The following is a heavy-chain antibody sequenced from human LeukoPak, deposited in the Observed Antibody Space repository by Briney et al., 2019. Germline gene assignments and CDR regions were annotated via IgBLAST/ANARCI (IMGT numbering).Heavy chain of an antibody. CDR3: ARGYSYGTNYYYYGMDV. J-gene: IGHJ6*01. CDR1: GGTFSSYA. CDR2: IIPILGIA. D-gene: IGHD5-18*01. V-gene: IGHV1-69*04. Sequence: SVKVSCKASGGTFSSYAISWVRQAPGQGLEWMGRIIPILGIANYAQKFQGRVTITADKSTSTAYMELSSLRSEDTAVYYCARGYSYGTNYYYYGMDVWRQGTAVTVSS.